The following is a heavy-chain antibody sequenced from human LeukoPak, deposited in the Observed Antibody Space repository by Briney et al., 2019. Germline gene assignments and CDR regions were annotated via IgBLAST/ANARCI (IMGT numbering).Heavy chain of an antibody. D-gene: IGHD3-3*01. V-gene: IGHV3-33*01. J-gene: IGHJ6*02. CDR2: IWYDGSKK. CDR3: ARDTTPYYDFWSGYYWNYYYGMDV. CDR1: GFSFSSYG. Sequence: GGSLRLSCAASGFSFSSYGMHWVRQAPGKGLEWVAVIWYDGSKKYYADSVKGRFIISRDNSRNTLYLQMNSLRAEDTAVYYCARDTTPYYDFWSGYYWNYYYGMDVWGQGTTVTVSS.